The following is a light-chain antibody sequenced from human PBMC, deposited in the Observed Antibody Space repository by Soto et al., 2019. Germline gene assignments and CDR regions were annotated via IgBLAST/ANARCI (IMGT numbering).Light chain of an antibody. Sequence: DIQMTQSPYSLSASVRDRVTITCQASQDISNYLNWYQQKLGKAPKLLIYDASNLETGVPSRFSGSGSGTDFTLTISSLQPDDLATYYCQQYNNYFWAFGQGTKVDIK. V-gene: IGKV1-33*01. CDR1: QDISNY. CDR3: QQYNNYFWA. J-gene: IGKJ1*01. CDR2: DAS.